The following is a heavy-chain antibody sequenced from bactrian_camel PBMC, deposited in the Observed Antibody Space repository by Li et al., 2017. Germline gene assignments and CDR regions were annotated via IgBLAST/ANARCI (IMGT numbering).Heavy chain of an antibody. V-gene: IGHV3-3*01. Sequence: HVQLVESGGGSVQTGGSLRLSCAASGDTFRSYCMTWWRQAPGKEREGVATIATFGITTDVDYADSVKGRFTISKDNAKNSLYLQMNSLKPEDTGIYYCAALSAGLCRTSRFTEGAFTYWGRGTQVTVS. CDR1: GDTFRSYC. D-gene: IGHD2*01. CDR3: AALSAGLCRTSRFTEGAFTY. J-gene: IGHJ4*01. CDR2: IATFGITTDV.